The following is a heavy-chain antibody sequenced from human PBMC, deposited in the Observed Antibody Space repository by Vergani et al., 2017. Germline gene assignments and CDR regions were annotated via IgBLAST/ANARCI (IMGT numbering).Heavy chain of an antibody. V-gene: IGHV3-7*03. D-gene: IGHD2-21*02. CDR1: GFTLGDYA. CDR2: IKQDGSEK. CDR3: AKDIGGGYCGGDCLPDY. J-gene: IGHJ4*02. Sequence: EVHLVESGGGLVQPGRSLRLSCSGSGFTLGDYAMTWVRQAPGKGLEWVANIKQDGSEKYYVDSVKGRFTISRDNAKNSLYLQMNSLRAEDTALYYCAKDIGGGYCGGDCLPDYWGQGTLVTVSS.